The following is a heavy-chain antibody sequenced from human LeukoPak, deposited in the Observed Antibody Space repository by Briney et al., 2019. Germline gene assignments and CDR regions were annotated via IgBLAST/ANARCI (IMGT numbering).Heavy chain of an antibody. CDR2: ISSSGSTI. D-gene: IGHD5-24*01. CDR3: ASSRDGGPFIKPKYFDY. CDR1: GFTFSSYE. Sequence: GESLRLSCAASGFTFSSYEMNWVRQAPGKGLEWVSYISSSGSTIYYADSVKGRFTISRDNAKNSLYLQMNSLRAEDTAVYYCASSRDGGPFIKPKYFDYWGQGTLVTVSS. J-gene: IGHJ4*02. V-gene: IGHV3-48*03.